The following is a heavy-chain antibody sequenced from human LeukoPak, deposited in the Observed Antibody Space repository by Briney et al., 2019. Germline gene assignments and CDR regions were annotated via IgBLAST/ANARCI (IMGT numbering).Heavy chain of an antibody. CDR1: GFTFSNYA. CDR2: ISGSGGST. D-gene: IGHD3-22*01. Sequence: PGGSLRLSCAASGFTFSNYAMSWVRQAPGKGLEWVSGISGSGGSTNYADPVKGRFTISRDNSKKTLYLQMNSLRVEDTAVYYCADLGDYYDSSGYFYGGSYYWGQGTLVTVSS. V-gene: IGHV3-23*01. J-gene: IGHJ4*02. CDR3: ADLGDYYDSSGYFYGGSYY.